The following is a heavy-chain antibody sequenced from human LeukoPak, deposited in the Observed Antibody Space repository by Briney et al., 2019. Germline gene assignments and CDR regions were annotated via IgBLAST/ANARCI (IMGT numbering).Heavy chain of an antibody. D-gene: IGHD3-3*01. V-gene: IGHV1-69*04. CDR3: ARDLEWPFEAY. J-gene: IGHJ4*02. CDR1: GGTFSSYA. Sequence: ASAKVSCKASGGTFSSYAISWVRQAPGQGLEWMGRIIPILGIANYAQKFQGRVTITADKSTSTAYMELSSLRSEDTAVYYCARDLEWPFEAYWGQGTLVTVSS. CDR2: IIPILGIA.